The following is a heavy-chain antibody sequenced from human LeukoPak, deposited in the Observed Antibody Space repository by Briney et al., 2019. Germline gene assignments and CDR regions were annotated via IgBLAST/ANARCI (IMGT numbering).Heavy chain of an antibody. CDR2: IYSDGST. CDR1: GFTVSSNY. D-gene: IGHD3-10*01. V-gene: IGHV3-53*01. J-gene: IGHJ4*02. Sequence: GGSLRLSCAASGFTVSSNYMSWVRQAQGKGLEWVSVIYSDGSTYYADSVKGRFTISRDSSKNTLHLQVNSLRAEDTAVYYCALTMVHLGRLDYYFHYWGRGTLVTVSS. CDR3: ALTMVHLGRLDYYFHY.